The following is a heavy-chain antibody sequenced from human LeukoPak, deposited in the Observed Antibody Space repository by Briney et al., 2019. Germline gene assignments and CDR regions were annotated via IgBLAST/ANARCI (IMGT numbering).Heavy chain of an antibody. Sequence: GGSLRLSCAASGFTFSSYAMSWVRPAPGKGLEWVSAISGSGGSTYYADSVKGRFTISRDNSKNTLYLQMNSLRAEDTAVYYCAKASPSDSSSWYPSWHWGQGTLVTVSS. CDR1: GFTFSSYA. CDR2: ISGSGGST. D-gene: IGHD6-13*01. J-gene: IGHJ1*01. CDR3: AKASPSDSSSWYPSWH. V-gene: IGHV3-23*01.